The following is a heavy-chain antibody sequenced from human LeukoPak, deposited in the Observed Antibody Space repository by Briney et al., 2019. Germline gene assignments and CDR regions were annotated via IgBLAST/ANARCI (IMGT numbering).Heavy chain of an antibody. J-gene: IGHJ4*02. CDR2: IKQDGSEK. Sequence: GGSLRLSCADSGFTFSSYWMRWVRQAPGKGLEWVAYIKQDGSEKYYVGSVRGRFTISRDNSKNTVFLHMNSLRAEDTAVYYCAKAQCFSGTFSHFDFRGQGALVTVSS. V-gene: IGHV3-7*01. D-gene: IGHD1-26*01. CDR1: GFTFSSYW. CDR3: AKAQCFSGTFSHFDF.